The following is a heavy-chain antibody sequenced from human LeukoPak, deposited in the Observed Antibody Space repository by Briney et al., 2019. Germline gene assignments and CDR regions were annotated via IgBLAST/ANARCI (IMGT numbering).Heavy chain of an antibody. D-gene: IGHD2-2*01. Sequence: ASVRVSCKASGYTFTGYYMHWVRQAPGQGLEWMGWINPNSGGTNYAQKFQGWVTMTRDTSISTAYMELSRLRSDDTAVYYCAKDIVVVPSAPCGMDVWGQGTTVTVSS. V-gene: IGHV1-2*04. CDR1: GYTFTGYY. CDR3: AKDIVVVPSAPCGMDV. CDR2: INPNSGGT. J-gene: IGHJ6*02.